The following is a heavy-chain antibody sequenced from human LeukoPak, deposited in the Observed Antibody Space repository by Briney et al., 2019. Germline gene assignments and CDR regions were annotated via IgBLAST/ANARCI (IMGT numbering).Heavy chain of an antibody. CDR1: GGSISSYD. Sequence: PSETLSLTCTVSGGSISSYDWSWIRQPPGKGLEWIGFIRYSGSTNYNPSLKSRVTISVDTSKNQFSLRLTSVTAADTAVYYCARANHITIFGANWFDPWGQGTLVTVSS. V-gene: IGHV4-59*01. CDR2: IRYSGST. D-gene: IGHD3-3*01. CDR3: ARANHITIFGANWFDP. J-gene: IGHJ5*02.